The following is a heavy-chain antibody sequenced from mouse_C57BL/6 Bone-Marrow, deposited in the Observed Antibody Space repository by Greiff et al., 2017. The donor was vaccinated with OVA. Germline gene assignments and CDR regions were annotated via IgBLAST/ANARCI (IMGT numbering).Heavy chain of an antibody. V-gene: IGHV1-55*01. CDR2: IYPGSGST. CDR3: ARRPYDYDGGPYAMDY. Sequence: QVQLQQPGAELVKPGASVKMSCKASGYTFTSYWITWVKQRPGQGLEWIGDIYPGSGSTNYNEKFKSKATLTVDTSSSTAYMQLSSLTSEDSAVYYCARRPYDYDGGPYAMDYWGQGTSVTVSS. J-gene: IGHJ4*01. CDR1: GYTFTSYW. D-gene: IGHD2-4*01.